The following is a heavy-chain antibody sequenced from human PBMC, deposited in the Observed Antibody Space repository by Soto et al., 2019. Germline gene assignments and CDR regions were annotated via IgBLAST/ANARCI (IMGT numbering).Heavy chain of an antibody. D-gene: IGHD2-2*01. J-gene: IGHJ5*02. CDR2: INAGNGNT. CDR1: GYTFTSYA. V-gene: IGHV1-3*05. Sequence: QVQLVQSGAEEKKPGASVKVSCKASGYTFTSYAMHWVRQAPGQRLEWMGWINAGNGNTKYSQKFQGRVTITRDTSASTAYMELSSLRSEDTAVYYCAWGISTSWPWFDPWGQGTLVTVSS. CDR3: AWGISTSWPWFDP.